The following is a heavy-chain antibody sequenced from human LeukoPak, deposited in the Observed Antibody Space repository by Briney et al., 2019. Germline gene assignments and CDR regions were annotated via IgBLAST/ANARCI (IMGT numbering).Heavy chain of an antibody. CDR3: AKHTYYYESSGTTALFDY. J-gene: IGHJ4*02. CDR1: GFTFSSDD. Sequence: TGGSLRLSCAASGFTFSSDDMSWVRQAPGKGLVWVTGISGSGGSTYYADSAKGRFTISRDNSKNTLYLRMNSLRAEDTAVYYCAKHTYYYESSGTTALFDYWGQRTLATVSS. D-gene: IGHD3-22*01. V-gene: IGHV3-23*01. CDR2: ISGSGGST.